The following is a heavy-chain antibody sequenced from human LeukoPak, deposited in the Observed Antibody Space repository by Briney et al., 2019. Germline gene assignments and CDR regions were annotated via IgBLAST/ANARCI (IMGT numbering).Heavy chain of an antibody. CDR1: GYSISSGYY. CDR3: ARDTGERVIDY. J-gene: IGHJ4*02. D-gene: IGHD3-16*01. Sequence: SETLSLTCTVSGYSISSGYYWGWIRQPPGKGLEWIGSIYHSGSTYYNPSLKSRVTISVDTSKNHFSLKLSSVTAADTAVYYCARDTGERVIDYWGQGTLVTVSS. CDR2: IYHSGST. V-gene: IGHV4-38-2*02.